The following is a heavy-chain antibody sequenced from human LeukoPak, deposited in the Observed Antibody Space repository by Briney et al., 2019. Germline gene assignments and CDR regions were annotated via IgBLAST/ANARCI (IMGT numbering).Heavy chain of an antibody. J-gene: IGHJ4*02. CDR2: IYHSGST. CDR3: ARDFRSYDSSGYHY. D-gene: IGHD3-22*01. V-gene: IGHV4-4*02. Sequence: LETLSLTCTVSGGSISSSNWWSWVRQPPGKGLEWIGEIYHSGSTNYNPSLKSRVTISVDKSKNQFSLKLSSVTAADTAVYYCARDFRSYDSSGYHYWGQGTLVTVSS. CDR1: GGSISSSNW.